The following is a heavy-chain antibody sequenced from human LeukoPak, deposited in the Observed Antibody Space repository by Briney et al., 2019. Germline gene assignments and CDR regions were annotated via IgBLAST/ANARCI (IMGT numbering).Heavy chain of an antibody. D-gene: IGHD1-26*01. CDR3: ARDSGSYFFDY. J-gene: IGHJ4*02. CDR2: IYYSGST. Sequence: SETLSLTCTVSGGSISSYYWSWIRQPPGKGLEWIGYIYYSGSTNYNPSLKSRVTISVDTSKNQFSLKLSSVTAADTAVYYCARDSGSYFFDYWGQGTLVTVSS. V-gene: IGHV4-59*01. CDR1: GGSISSYY.